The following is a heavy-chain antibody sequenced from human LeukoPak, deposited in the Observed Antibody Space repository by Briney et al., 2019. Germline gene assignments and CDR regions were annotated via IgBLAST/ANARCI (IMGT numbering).Heavy chain of an antibody. Sequence: PSETLSLTCTVSSGSISSYYWSWIRQPPGKGLEWIGYIHYSGSTNYNPSLKSRVTISVDTSKNQFSLKLSSVTAADTAVYYCASTSLDYDILTGYYSWFDPWGQGTLVTVSS. CDR1: SGSISSYY. CDR3: ASTSLDYDILTGYYSWFDP. CDR2: IHYSGST. D-gene: IGHD3-9*01. J-gene: IGHJ5*02. V-gene: IGHV4-59*01.